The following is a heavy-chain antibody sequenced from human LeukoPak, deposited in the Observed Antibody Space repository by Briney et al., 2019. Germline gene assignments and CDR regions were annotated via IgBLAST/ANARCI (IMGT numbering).Heavy chain of an antibody. CDR3: NALPYCSSTSCYGYYYYMDV. CDR1: GGTFSSYA. J-gene: IGHJ6*03. Sequence: SVKVSCKASGGTFSSYAISWVRQAPGQGLEWMGGTIPIFGTANYAQKFQGRVTITADESTSTAYMELSSLRSEDTAVYYCNALPYCSSTSCYGYYYYMDVWGKGTTVTVSS. V-gene: IGHV1-69*13. D-gene: IGHD2-2*01. CDR2: TIPIFGTA.